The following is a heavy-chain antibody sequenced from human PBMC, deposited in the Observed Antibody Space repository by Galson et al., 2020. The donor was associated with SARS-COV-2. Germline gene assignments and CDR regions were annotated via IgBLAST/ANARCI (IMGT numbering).Heavy chain of an antibody. CDR1: GLTSSSNS. CDR3: AREVGAVIDY. D-gene: IGHD1-26*01. Sequence: GRPLKIPCAASGLTSSSNSMGWARQPPGKGLGWVSVIYSGGSTYYENPVKGRFTTSRHNSKNTLYLQMKSLRAEETAGYYCAREVGAVIDYWGQGTLVTVSS. V-gene: IGHV3-53*01. CDR2: IYSGGST. J-gene: IGHJ4*02.